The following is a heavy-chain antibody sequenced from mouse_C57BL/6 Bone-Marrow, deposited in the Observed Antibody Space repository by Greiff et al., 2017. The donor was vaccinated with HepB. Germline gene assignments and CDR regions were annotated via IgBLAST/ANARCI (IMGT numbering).Heavy chain of an antibody. V-gene: IGHV10-1*01. Sequence: EVKLVESGGGLVQPKGSLKLSCEASGFSFNTYAMNWVRQAPGKGLEWVARIRSKSNNYATYYADSVKDRFTISRDDSESMLYLQMNNLKTEDTAMYYCVRQGVTVVARDWYFDVWGTGTTVTVSS. CDR2: IRSKSNNYAT. CDR1: GFSFNTYA. D-gene: IGHD1-1*01. CDR3: VRQGVTVVARDWYFDV. J-gene: IGHJ1*03.